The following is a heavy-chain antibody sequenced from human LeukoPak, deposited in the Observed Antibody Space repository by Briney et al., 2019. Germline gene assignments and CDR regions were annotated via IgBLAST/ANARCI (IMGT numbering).Heavy chain of an antibody. Sequence: ASVKVSCEVSGYTLTELSMHWVRQVPGKGLEWMGGFDPEDGETIYAQKFQGRVTMTEDTSTDTAYMELSSLRSEDTAVYYCATQGTTKYYDSSFDYWGQGTLVTVSS. CDR1: GYTLTELS. D-gene: IGHD3-22*01. CDR2: FDPEDGET. J-gene: IGHJ4*02. CDR3: ATQGTTKYYDSSFDY. V-gene: IGHV1-24*01.